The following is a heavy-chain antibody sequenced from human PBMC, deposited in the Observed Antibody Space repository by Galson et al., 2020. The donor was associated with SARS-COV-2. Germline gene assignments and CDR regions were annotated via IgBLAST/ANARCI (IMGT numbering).Heavy chain of an antibody. CDR3: ARAGVVAAGHGVDY. V-gene: IGHV4-38-2*02. D-gene: IGHD2-15*01. CDR2: IYHSGST. Sequence: SETLSLTCTVSGYSISSGYYWGWIRQPPGKGLAWIGSIYHSGSTYYNPSLKSRVTISVDTSKNQFSLKLSSVTAADTALYFCARAGVVAAGHGVDYWGQGILVTVSS. J-gene: IGHJ4*02. CDR1: GYSISSGYY.